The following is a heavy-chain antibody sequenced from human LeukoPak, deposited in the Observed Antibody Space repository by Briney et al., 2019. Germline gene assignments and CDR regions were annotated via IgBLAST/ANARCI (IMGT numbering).Heavy chain of an antibody. CDR3: AQQKAGYSGSPSWFDP. D-gene: IGHD5-12*01. CDR1: GYSVSDLS. J-gene: IGHJ5*02. V-gene: IGHV1-24*01. CDR2: FNPEHTET. Sequence: ASVKVSCKVSGYSVSDLSLQWVRQAPGQGLEWMGGFNPEHTETIYSQKFQGRVTLTEDTSTDTAYMELSSLRSEDTAMYFCAQQKAGYSGSPSWFDPWGQGTLVTVSS.